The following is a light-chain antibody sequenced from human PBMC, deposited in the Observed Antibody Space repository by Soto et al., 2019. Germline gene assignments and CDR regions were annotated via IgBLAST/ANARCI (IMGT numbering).Light chain of an antibody. V-gene: IGKV1-9*01. CDR2: AAS. J-gene: IGKJ4*01. CDR3: QQLNSYPPLT. Sequence: IQLTHSPSSLSASVGDRVTITCRASQGISSYLAWYQQKPGKAPKRLIYAASTLQSGVPSRFSGSGSGTDFTTTISSMQPEDFATYCCQQLNSYPPLTFGGGTKVEIK. CDR1: QGISSY.